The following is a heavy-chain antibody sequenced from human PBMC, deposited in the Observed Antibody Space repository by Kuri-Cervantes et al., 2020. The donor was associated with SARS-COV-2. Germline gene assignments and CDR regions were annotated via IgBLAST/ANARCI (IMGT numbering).Heavy chain of an antibody. CDR1: GFTLSDYD. Sequence: GESLKISCATSGFTLSDYDMDWVRQAPGKGLEWVANIKQGGSEVHYVDSVKGRFTISKDGAKNSLYLQMNNLRAEDTAVYFCARDRVLELGPSHMDVWGKGTTVTVSS. V-gene: IGHV3-7*03. J-gene: IGHJ6*03. D-gene: IGHD1-7*01. CDR3: ARDRVLELGPSHMDV. CDR2: IKQGGSEV.